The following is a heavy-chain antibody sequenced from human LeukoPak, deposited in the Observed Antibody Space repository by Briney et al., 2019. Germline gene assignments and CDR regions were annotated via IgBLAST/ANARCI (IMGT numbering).Heavy chain of an antibody. Sequence: GGSLRLSCAASGFSFSGSSMHWVRQAPGKGLEWVAVMSNDGSLQYYADSLEGRFIISRDNSKNTLYLQMNSLRAEDIAMYYCASHSNSWTSLAYWGQGTLVTVSS. V-gene: IGHV3-30*01. D-gene: IGHD6-13*01. CDR3: ASHSNSWTSLAY. CDR2: MSNDGSLQ. CDR1: GFSFSGSS. J-gene: IGHJ4*02.